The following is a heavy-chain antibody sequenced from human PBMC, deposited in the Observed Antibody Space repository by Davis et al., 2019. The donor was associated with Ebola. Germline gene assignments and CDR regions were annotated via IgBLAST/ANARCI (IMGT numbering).Heavy chain of an antibody. D-gene: IGHD1-14*01. Sequence: GESLKISCAVSGFSFNTAWMTWVRQAPGKGLEWVARIKSRVEGTTNYAAPVQDRFTISRHDSQNTLYLQLNSLQIEDTAVYYCVACVTGTPRNPFFDYWGQGTLVTVSS. CDR3: VACVTGTPRNPFFDY. CDR1: GFSFNTAW. CDR2: IKSRVEGTT. J-gene: IGHJ4*02. V-gene: IGHV3-15*01.